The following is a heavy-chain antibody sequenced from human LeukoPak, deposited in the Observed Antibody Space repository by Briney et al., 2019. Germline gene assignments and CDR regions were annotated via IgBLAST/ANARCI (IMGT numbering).Heavy chain of an antibody. V-gene: IGHV4-31*03. Sequence: SETLSLTCTVSGGSISSGGYYWSWIRQHPGKGLEWIGYIYYSGSTYYNPSFKSRVTISVDTSKNQFSLKLSSVTAADTAVYYCATSPQGYCSSTSCYKLDYWGQGTLVTVSS. D-gene: IGHD2-2*02. CDR2: IYYSGST. CDR3: ATSPQGYCSSTSCYKLDY. J-gene: IGHJ4*02. CDR1: GGSISSGGYY.